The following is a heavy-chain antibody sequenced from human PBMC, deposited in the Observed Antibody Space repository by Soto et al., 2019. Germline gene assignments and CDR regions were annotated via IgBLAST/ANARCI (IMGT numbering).Heavy chain of an antibody. CDR2: INHSGST. J-gene: IGHJ6*02. CDR3: ARGLSAARPPYYYYYYGMDV. V-gene: IGHV4-34*01. CDR1: GGSFSGYY. Sequence: SETLSLTCAVYGGSFSGYYWSWIRQPPGKGLEWIGEINHSGSTNYNPSLKSRVTISVDTSKNQFSLKLGSVTAADTAVYYCARGLSAARPPYYYYYYGMDVWGQGTTVTVSS. D-gene: IGHD6-6*01.